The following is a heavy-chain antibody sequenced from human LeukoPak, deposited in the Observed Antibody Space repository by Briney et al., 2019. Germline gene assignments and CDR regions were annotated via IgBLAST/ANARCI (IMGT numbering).Heavy chain of an antibody. CDR2: IYSDGST. V-gene: IGHV3-53*01. J-gene: IGHJ4*02. CDR1: GFTVSTNY. D-gene: IGHD1-1*01. CDR3: ARGYNWNDRLDY. Sequence: PGGSLRLSCAASGFTVSTNYMYCVRQAPGKGLEWVSVIYSDGSTFYADSVKGRFTISRDNSKNTLYLQMNSLRAEDTAVYYCARGYNWNDRLDYWGQGTLVTVSS.